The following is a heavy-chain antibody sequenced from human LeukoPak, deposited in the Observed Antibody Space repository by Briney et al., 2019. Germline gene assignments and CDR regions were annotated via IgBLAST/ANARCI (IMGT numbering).Heavy chain of an antibody. CDR3: AKDVAAASAGNFDY. D-gene: IGHD2-2*01. CDR2: ISWNSGSI. V-gene: IGHV3-9*01. CDR1: GFTFSSYA. Sequence: GGSLRLSCAASGFTFSSYAMHWVRHAPGKGLEWVSGISWNSGSIGYADSVKGRFTISRDNAKNSLYLQMNSLRAEDTALYYCAKDVAAASAGNFDYWGQGTLVTVSS. J-gene: IGHJ4*02.